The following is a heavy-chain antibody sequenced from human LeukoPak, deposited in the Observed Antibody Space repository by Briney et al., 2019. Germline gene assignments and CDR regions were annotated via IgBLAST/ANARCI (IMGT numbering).Heavy chain of an antibody. D-gene: IGHD2-21*02. CDR2: ISAYNGNT. CDR1: GYTFTSYG. V-gene: IGHV1-18*01. CDR3: ARDLIHCGGDCYPDY. J-gene: IGHJ4*02. Sequence: ASVKVSCKASGYTFTSYGISWVRQAPGQGLEWMGWISAYNGNTNYVQELQGRVTMTTDTSPSTAYMELRSLRSDDTAVYYCARDLIHCGGDCYPDYWGQGTLVTVSS.